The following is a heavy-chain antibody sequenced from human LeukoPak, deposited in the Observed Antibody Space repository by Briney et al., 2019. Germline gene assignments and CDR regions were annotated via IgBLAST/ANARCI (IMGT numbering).Heavy chain of an antibody. D-gene: IGHD2-2*01. J-gene: IGHJ5*02. Sequence: SETLSLTCAVYGGSFSGYYWSWIRQPPGKGLEWIGEINHSGSTNYNPSLKSRVTISVDTSKNQFSLMLSSVTAADTAVYYCARGERIVLVPAVGNWFDPWGQGTLVTVSS. CDR1: GGSFSGYY. CDR2: INHSGST. V-gene: IGHV4-34*01. CDR3: ARGERIVLVPAVGNWFDP.